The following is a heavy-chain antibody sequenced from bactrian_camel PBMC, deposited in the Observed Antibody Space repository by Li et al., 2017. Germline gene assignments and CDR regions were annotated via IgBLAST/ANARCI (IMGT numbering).Heavy chain of an antibody. D-gene: IGHD3*01. Sequence: QLVESGGGSVQAGYSLRLSCAASGLTASNTCMAWFRQAPGKEREAVGTIAHDGSTSVPDSMKGRFLISKDSSKNRLYLQMNSLKPEDTAIYYCALAARNEGCWSGLHTVDFPHWGQGTQVTVS. CDR1: GLTASNTC. CDR2: IAHDGST. CDR3: ALAARNEGCWSGLHTVDFPH. V-gene: IGHV3S53*01. J-gene: IGHJ4*01.